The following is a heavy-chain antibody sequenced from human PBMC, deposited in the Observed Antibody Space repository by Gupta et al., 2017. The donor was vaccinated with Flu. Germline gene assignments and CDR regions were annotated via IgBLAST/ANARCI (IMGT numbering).Heavy chain of an antibody. D-gene: IGHD5-12*01. Sequence: LVASRRCLVQFGPSLPLSCPSSGFSFRSHPLHYVRQAPGKGLEWVAGSANDGRHKDYAEPVRGRFTIARENSKDTLSLERDSLRVEDTAVYYCAKDGPWTASSPYDCYYMDVWGRGTTVTVSS. CDR2: SANDGRHK. J-gene: IGHJ6*03. CDR1: GFSFRSHP. V-gene: IGHV3-30*18. CDR3: AKDGPWTASSPYDCYYMDV.